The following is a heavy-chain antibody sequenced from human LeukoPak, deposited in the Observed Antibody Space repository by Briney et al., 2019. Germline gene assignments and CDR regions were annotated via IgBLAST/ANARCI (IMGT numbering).Heavy chain of an antibody. J-gene: IGHJ6*02. Sequence: ASVKVSCKASGYTFTSYGISWVRQAPGQGLEWMGWISAYNGNTNYAQKLQGRVTMTTDTSTSTAYMELRSLRSDDTAVYYCARELRESGYYHYYYYGMDVWGQGTTVTVSS. CDR2: ISAYNGNT. CDR1: GYTFTSYG. V-gene: IGHV1-18*01. D-gene: IGHD3-22*01. CDR3: ARELRESGYYHYYYYGMDV.